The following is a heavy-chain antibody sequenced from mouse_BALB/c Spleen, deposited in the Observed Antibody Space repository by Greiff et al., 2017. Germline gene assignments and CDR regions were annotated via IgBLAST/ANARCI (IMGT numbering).Heavy chain of an antibody. D-gene: IGHD2-1*01. Sequence: VQLQQSGAELVRPGTSVKVSCKASGYAFTNYLIEWVKQRPGQGLEWIGVINPGSGGTNYNEKFKGKATLTADKSSSTAYMQLSSLTSDDSAVYFCARDGNLAWFAYWGQGTLVTVSA. CDR2: INPGSGGT. J-gene: IGHJ3*01. CDR3: ARDGNLAWFAY. CDR1: GYAFTNYL. V-gene: IGHV1-54*01.